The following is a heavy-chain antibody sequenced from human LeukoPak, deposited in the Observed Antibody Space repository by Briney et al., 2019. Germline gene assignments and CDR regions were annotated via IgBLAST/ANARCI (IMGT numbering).Heavy chain of an antibody. CDR1: GYTFTGYY. D-gene: IGHD2-15*01. J-gene: IGHJ5*02. CDR2: INPNRGGT. Sequence: ASVKVSCKASGYTFTGYYMHWVRQAPGPGLEWMGRINPNRGGTNYAQKFQGRVTMTRDTSISTAYMELSRLRSDDTAVYYCARDQYCSGGSCPSWGQGTLVTVSS. V-gene: IGHV1-2*06. CDR3: ARDQYCSGGSCPS.